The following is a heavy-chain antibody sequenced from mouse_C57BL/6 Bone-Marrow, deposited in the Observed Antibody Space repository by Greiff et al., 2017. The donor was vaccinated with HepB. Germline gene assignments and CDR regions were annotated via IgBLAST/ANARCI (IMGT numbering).Heavy chain of an antibody. D-gene: IGHD2-3*01. CDR3: ARSRLLRFAY. CDR2: IDPSDSYT. Sequence: QVQLQQPGAELVRPGTSVKLSCKASGYTFTSYWMHWVKQRPGQGLEWIGVIDPSDSYTNYNQKFKGKATLTVDTSSSTAYMQLSSLTSEDYAVYYCARSRLLRFAYWGQGTLVTVSA. J-gene: IGHJ3*01. V-gene: IGHV1-59*01. CDR1: GYTFTSYW.